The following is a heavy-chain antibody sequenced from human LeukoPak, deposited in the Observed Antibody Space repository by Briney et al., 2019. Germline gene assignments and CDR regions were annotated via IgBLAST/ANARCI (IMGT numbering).Heavy chain of an antibody. CDR3: ARVTGYMIEDYFDY. V-gene: IGHV4-34*01. J-gene: IGHJ4*02. Sequence: PSETLCLTCAVYGGSFSGYYWSWIRQPPGKGLEWIGEINHSGSTNYNPSLKSRVAISVVTSKYQFSLKLSSVTAAVTAVCFCARVTGYMIEDYFDYWGQGTLVTVSS. D-gene: IGHD3-22*01. CDR1: GGSFSGYY. CDR2: INHSGST.